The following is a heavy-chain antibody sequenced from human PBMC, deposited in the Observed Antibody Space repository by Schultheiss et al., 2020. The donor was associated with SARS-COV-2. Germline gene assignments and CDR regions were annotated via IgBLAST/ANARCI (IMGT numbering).Heavy chain of an antibody. D-gene: IGHD2-15*01. Sequence: SVKVSCKASGYTFTSYGISWVRQAPGQGLEWMGGIIPIFGTANYAQKFQGRVTITADESTSTAYMELSSLRSEDTAVYYCARGTPSLVVAAIDYWGQGTLVTVSS. V-gene: IGHV1-69*13. CDR2: IIPIFGTA. J-gene: IGHJ4*02. CDR3: ARGTPSLVVAAIDY. CDR1: GYTFTSYG.